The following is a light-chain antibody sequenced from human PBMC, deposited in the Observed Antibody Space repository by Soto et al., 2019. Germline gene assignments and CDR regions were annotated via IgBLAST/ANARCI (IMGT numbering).Light chain of an antibody. V-gene: IGLV2-14*01. CDR3: SSHASSGTLV. Sequence: QSALTQPASVSGSPGQSITISCTGTSSDVGRYNYVSWYQHLPGKAPKLIIYYVSNRPSGVSDRFSGSKSGNTASLTISGLQAEDEADYYCSSHASSGTLVFGDGTKLTVL. CDR2: YVS. J-gene: IGLJ1*01. CDR1: SSDVGRYNY.